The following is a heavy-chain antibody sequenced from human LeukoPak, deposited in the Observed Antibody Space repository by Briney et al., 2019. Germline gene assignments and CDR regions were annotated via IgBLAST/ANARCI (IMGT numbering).Heavy chain of an antibody. D-gene: IGHD6-19*01. CDR3: ARVAGRHWFDP. V-gene: IGHV3-23*01. Sequence: GGALRLSCAASGFTFSSYDMTWVRQAPGRGLEWVSSIRPSGDNTYYGDSVKGRFTISRDNSKNAVYLQMNNMRVDDTAVYYCARVAGRHWFDPWGQGTLVTVSS. J-gene: IGHJ5*02. CDR1: GFTFSSYD. CDR2: IRPSGDNT.